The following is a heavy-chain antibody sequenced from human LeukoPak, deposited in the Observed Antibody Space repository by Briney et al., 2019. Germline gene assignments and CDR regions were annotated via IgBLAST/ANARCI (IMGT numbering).Heavy chain of an antibody. V-gene: IGHV3-23*01. CDR1: GASFGEFY. Sequence: ETLSLTCAVYGASFGEFYWSWVRQTPGKGLEWVSAISGSGGSTYYADSVKGRFTISRDNSKNTLYLQMNSLRAEDTAVYYCAKDNQKVEYSSSPTFDYWGQGTLVTVSS. CDR2: ISGSGGST. D-gene: IGHD6-6*01. CDR3: AKDNQKVEYSSSPTFDY. J-gene: IGHJ4*02.